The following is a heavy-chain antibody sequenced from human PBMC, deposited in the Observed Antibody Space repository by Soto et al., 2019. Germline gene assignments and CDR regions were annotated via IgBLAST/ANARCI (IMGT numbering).Heavy chain of an antibody. CDR3: ARHAKAVAGNFDY. V-gene: IGHV4-39*01. CDR1: CGSISSSSYY. J-gene: IGHJ4*02. CDR2: IYYSGST. Sequence: PSETLSLTFTVSCGSISSSSYYWGWIRQPPGKGLEWIGSIYYSGSTYYNPSLKRRVTISVDTSKNQFSLKLSSVTAADTGVYYCARHAKAVAGNFDYWGQGTLVTVSS. D-gene: IGHD6-19*01.